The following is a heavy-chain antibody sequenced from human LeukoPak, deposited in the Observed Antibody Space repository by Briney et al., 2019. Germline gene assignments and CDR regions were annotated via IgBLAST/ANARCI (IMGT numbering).Heavy chain of an antibody. CDR3: ARDLPGGIAVAGSFDY. CDR1: GYTFTSYA. D-gene: IGHD6-19*01. V-gene: IGHV1-3*01. CDR2: INAGNGNT. Sequence: GASVKVSCKASGYTFTSYAMHWVRQAPGQRLEWMGWINAGNGNTKYSQKFRGRVTITRDTSASTAYMELSSLRSEDTAVYYCARDLPGGIAVAGSFDYWGQGTLVTVSS. J-gene: IGHJ4*02.